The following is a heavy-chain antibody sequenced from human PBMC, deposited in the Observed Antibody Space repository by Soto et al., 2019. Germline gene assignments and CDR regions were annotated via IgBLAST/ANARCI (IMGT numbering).Heavy chain of an antibody. CDR3: XRASQVLLWFGESPMDV. CDR1: GGSISISSYY. J-gene: IGHJ6*01. D-gene: IGHD3-10*01. CDR2: IYYSGST. Sequence: ETLSLTCTVSGGSISISSYYWGWIRQPPGKGLEWIGSIYYSGSTYYNPSLKSRVTISVDTSKNQFSLKLSSVTAADTAVYYCXRASQVLLWFGESPMDVWGQGTTVTVSS. V-gene: IGHV4-39*01.